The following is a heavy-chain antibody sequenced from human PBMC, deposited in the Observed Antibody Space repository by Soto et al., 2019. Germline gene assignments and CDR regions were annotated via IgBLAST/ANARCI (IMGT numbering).Heavy chain of an antibody. Sequence: GGSLRLSCAASGFPFSSYWMHWVRQAPGKGLVWVSRIKSDGSTTTYADSVKGRFTIPRDNAKNSLYLQMNSLRAEDTAVYYCAKEVQARGGEFDIWGQGTMVTVSS. V-gene: IGHV3-74*01. CDR1: GFPFSSYW. CDR2: IKSDGSTT. D-gene: IGHD2-21*01. CDR3: AKEVQARGGEFDI. J-gene: IGHJ3*02.